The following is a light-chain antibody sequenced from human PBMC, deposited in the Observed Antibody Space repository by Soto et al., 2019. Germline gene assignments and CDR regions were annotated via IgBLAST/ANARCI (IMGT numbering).Light chain of an antibody. Sequence: EIVLTQSPGTLSLSPGERATLSCRASQSVSSSYLAWYQQKPGQAPRLLIYGASSRATGIPDRFSGSGSGTDFTLTISRLEPEDCAVYYCQQYGSSPLFTFGPGTKLEI. CDR2: GAS. CDR3: QQYGSSPLFT. V-gene: IGKV3-20*01. CDR1: QSVSSSY. J-gene: IGKJ3*01.